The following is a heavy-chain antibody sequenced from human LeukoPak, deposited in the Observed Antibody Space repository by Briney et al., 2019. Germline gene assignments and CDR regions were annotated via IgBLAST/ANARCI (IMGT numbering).Heavy chain of an antibody. CDR2: IKQDGSEK. D-gene: IGHD3-22*01. CDR1: GFTFSSYW. CDR3: ARVPRGYYDSSGYNYFQH. J-gene: IGHJ1*01. V-gene: IGHV3-7*01. Sequence: GGSLRLSCAASGFTFSSYWMSWVRQAPGKGLEWVANIKQDGSEKYYVDSVKGRFTISRDNSKNTLYLQMNSLRAEDTAVYYCARVPRGYYDSSGYNYFQHWGQGTLVTVSS.